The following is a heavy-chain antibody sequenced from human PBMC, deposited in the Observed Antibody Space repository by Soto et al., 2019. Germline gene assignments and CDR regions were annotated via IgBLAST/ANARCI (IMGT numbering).Heavy chain of an antibody. CDR1: GFSFTTYW. J-gene: IGHJ6*02. Sequence: GESLKLSCKASGFSFTTYWIAWVRQMPGKGLEWVGIINPGDFDFDTRYSPSFQGQVTISADRSTSTAYLQWSSLKASDTAMYYCARHEQFYYTYYGMDVWGQGTTVTVSS. CDR3: ARHEQFYYTYYGMDV. CDR2: INPGDFDFDT. V-gene: IGHV5-51*01.